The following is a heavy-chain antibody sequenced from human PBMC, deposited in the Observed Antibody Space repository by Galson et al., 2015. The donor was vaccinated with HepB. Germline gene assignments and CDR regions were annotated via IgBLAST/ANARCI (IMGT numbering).Heavy chain of an antibody. CDR3: ARVGLGSGYLYVVFDI. Sequence: QSGAEVKKPGESLKISCRGSEKTFRDYWIAWVRQTPGKGLECMGLIFPGDSDTRYSPSFEGQVTISADRSINTAYLQWSSLKASDSAIYYCARVGLGSGYLYVVFDIWGQGTMVSVSS. D-gene: IGHD3-22*01. J-gene: IGHJ3*02. V-gene: IGHV5-51*03. CDR1: EKTFRDYW. CDR2: IFPGDSDT.